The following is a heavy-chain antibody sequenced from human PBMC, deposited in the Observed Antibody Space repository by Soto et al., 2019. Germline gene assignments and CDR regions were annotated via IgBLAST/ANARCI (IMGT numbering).Heavy chain of an antibody. CDR2: IYYSGST. Sequence: SDTLSLTCTFSGGSITSYYWSWIRQPPGKGLEWIGYIYYSGSTNYNPSLKSRVTISVDTSKNQFSLKLSSVTAADTAVYYCARCEGYSYGYHWFDPWGQGTLVTVS. J-gene: IGHJ5*02. CDR3: ARCEGYSYGYHWFDP. D-gene: IGHD5-18*01. V-gene: IGHV4-59*08. CDR1: GGSITSYY.